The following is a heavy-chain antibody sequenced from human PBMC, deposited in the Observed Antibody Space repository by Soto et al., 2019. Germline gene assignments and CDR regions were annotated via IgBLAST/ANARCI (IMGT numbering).Heavy chain of an antibody. D-gene: IGHD5-12*01. CDR2: IYWDDDK. CDR1: GFSLSSIGMG. CDR3: ARLTRGVYDLDRLWEKFDY. V-gene: IGHV2-5*02. J-gene: IGHJ4*02. Sequence: QITVKESGLTLVKPTETLTLTCTFSGFSLSSIGMGVGWIRQPPGKALEWLALIYWDDDKRYSPSLSSRLTVTQDXXKNQVDLTMTNMDPVDTATYYCARLTRGVYDLDRLWEKFDYWGQGTLVTVSS.